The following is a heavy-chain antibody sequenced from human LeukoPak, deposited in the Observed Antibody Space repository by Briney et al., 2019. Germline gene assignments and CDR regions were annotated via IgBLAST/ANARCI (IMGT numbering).Heavy chain of an antibody. D-gene: IGHD3-22*01. J-gene: IGHJ4*02. V-gene: IGHV3-66*01. CDR1: GFTFNDAW. CDR3: ARDCLYDSSGCVDY. Sequence: PGGSLRLSCAASGFTFNDAWMSWVRQAPGKGLEWVSVIYSGGSTYYADSVKGRFTISRDNSKNTLYLQMNSLRAEDTAVYYCARDCLYDSSGCVDYWGQGTLVTVSS. CDR2: IYSGGST.